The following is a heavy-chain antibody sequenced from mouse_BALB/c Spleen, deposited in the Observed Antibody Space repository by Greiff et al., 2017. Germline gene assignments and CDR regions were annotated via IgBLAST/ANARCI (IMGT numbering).Heavy chain of an antibody. D-gene: IGHD1-1*01. CDR1: GFTFSDYY. CDR2: ISDGGSYT. V-gene: IGHV5-4*02. CDR3: ARVHYYGSSYVGGYYAMDY. Sequence: EVKLVESGGGLVKPGGSLKLSCAASGFTFSDYYMYWVRQTPEKRLEWVATISDGGSYTYYPDSVKGRFTISRDNAKNNLYLQMSSLKSEDTAMYYCARVHYYGSSYVGGYYAMDYWGQGTSVTVSS. J-gene: IGHJ4*01.